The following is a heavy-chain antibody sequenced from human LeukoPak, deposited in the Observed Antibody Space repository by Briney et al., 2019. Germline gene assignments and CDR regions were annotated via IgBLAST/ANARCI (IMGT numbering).Heavy chain of an antibody. V-gene: IGHV3-74*01. J-gene: IGHJ5*02. CDR2: ISSDGSTT. D-gene: IGHD3-3*01. CDR1: GFTFSSYW. CDR3: ARDRYHFWSGYHAPTWFDP. Sequence: PGGSLRLSCVASGFTFSSYWMHWVRQGPGKGLVWVSRISSDGSTTSYADSVKGRFTISRDNAKNTLYLQMNSLRVEDTAVYYCARDRYHFWSGYHAPTWFDPWGQGTLVTVSS.